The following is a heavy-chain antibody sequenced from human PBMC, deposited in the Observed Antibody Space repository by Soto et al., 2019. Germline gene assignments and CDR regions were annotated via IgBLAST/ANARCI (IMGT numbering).Heavy chain of an antibody. CDR1: GESFSDYY. Sequence: SETLSLTCAVSGESFSDYYWNWIRQPPGKGLEWIGEINHSGTTNYNPSLKSRVTISQDRSKNQFSLKLNSVTAADTAVYYCAKAPSIVLLGPHDYWGQGTLVTVSS. V-gene: IGHV4-34*01. CDR3: AKAPSIVLLGPHDY. J-gene: IGHJ4*02. CDR2: INHSGTT. D-gene: IGHD3-22*01.